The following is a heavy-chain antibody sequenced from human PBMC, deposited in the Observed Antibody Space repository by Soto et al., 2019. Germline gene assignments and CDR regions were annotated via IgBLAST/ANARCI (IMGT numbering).Heavy chain of an antibody. CDR1: GGTXSSYA. CDR3: ARDAPNLAVAGTNYFDY. J-gene: IGHJ4*02. Sequence: GXSXKVSFQAAGGTXSSYAIGWVRQAPGQGLEWMGGIIPIFGTANYAQKFQGRETITADDSTSTAYMELSSLRPEDTAVHYSARDAPNLAVAGTNYFDYWGQGTLGTVS. V-gene: IGHV1-69*13. CDR2: IIPIFGTA. D-gene: IGHD6-19*01.